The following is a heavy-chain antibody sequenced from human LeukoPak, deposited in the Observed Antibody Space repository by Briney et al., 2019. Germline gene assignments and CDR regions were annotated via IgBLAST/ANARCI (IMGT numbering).Heavy chain of an antibody. J-gene: IGHJ4*02. CDR3: ARDSIRLSFPGSSSTSAFDY. Sequence: PGRSLRLSCAASGFTFSSYAMHWVRQAPGKGLEWVAVISYDGSNKYYADSVKGRFTISRDNSKNTLYLQTNSLRAEDTAVYYCARDSIRLSFPGSSSTSAFDYWGQGTLVTVSS. CDR1: GFTFSSYA. V-gene: IGHV3-30*01. D-gene: IGHD6-6*01. CDR2: ISYDGSNK.